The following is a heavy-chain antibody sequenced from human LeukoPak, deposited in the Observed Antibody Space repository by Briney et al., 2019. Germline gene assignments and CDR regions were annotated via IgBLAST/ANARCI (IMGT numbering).Heavy chain of an antibody. V-gene: IGHV4-39*07. D-gene: IGHD6-13*01. CDR3: ARLAAAGTLFDY. CDR1: GGSISRSYYY. Sequence: SETLSLTCTVSGGSISRSYYYWGWIRQPPGKGLEWVGSVYYSGKTFYSPSLESRVTISVDTSKNQFSLKLSSVTAADTAVYYCARLAAAGTLFDYWGQGTLVTVSS. J-gene: IGHJ4*02. CDR2: VYYSGKT.